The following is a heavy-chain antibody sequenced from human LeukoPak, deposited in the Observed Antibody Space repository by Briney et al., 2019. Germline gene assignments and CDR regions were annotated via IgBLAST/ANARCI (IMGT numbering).Heavy chain of an antibody. J-gene: IGHJ3*02. CDR2: INSDGSST. CDR3: ARDQGDYVWGSDQPLDAFDI. CDR1: GFTFSSYW. D-gene: IGHD3-16*02. Sequence: PGGSLRLSCAASGFTFSSYWMHWVRQAPGKGLVWVSRINSDGSSTSYADSVKGRFTISRDNAKNTLYLQMNSLRAEDTAVYYCARDQGDYVWGSDQPLDAFDIWGQGTMVTVSS. V-gene: IGHV3-74*01.